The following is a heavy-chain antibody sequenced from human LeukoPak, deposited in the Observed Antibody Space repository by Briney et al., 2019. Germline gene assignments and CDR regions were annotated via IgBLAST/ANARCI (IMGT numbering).Heavy chain of an antibody. CDR3: AELGITMIGGV. J-gene: IGHJ6*04. D-gene: IGHD3-10*02. V-gene: IGHV3-23*01. CDR1: GLTFSSYG. Sequence: GGSLRLSCVASGLTFSSYGMSWVRQAPGRGLEWVSAISTTGGTTYYADSVRGRFTISRDNSKNTLYLQMNSLRAEDTAVYYCAELGITMIGGVWGKGTTVTISS. CDR2: ISTTGGTT.